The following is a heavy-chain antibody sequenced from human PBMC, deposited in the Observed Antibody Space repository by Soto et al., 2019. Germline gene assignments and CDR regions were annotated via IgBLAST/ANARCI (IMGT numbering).Heavy chain of an antibody. CDR1: GFTFSSYA. Sequence: EVQLLESGGGLVQPGGSLRLSCAASGFTFSSYAMSWVRQAPGKGLEWVSAISSSGGSTYYADSVKGRFTISRDNSKNXGDLLINILRVEDTAVYSLSRGGGGLGSGSSPFWYWGQGTLVTVSS. V-gene: IGHV3-23*01. CDR2: ISSSGGST. D-gene: IGHD3-10*01. J-gene: IGHJ4*02. CDR3: SRGGGGLGSGSSPFWY.